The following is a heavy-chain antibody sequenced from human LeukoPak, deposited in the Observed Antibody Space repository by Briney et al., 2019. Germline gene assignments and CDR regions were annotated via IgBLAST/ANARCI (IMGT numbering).Heavy chain of an antibody. V-gene: IGHV4-61*05. CDR2: IYYSGST. D-gene: IGHD4-23*01. CDR3: ARGLNSAIDALDF. J-gene: IGHJ3*01. CDR1: SGSISTSNYY. Sequence: SETLSLTCTVSSGSISTSNYYWGWVRQPPGKGLEWIGYIYYSGSTNYNPSLKSRVTISVDTSKNQFSLKLSSVTAADTAVYYCARGLNSAIDALDFWGQGTMVTASS.